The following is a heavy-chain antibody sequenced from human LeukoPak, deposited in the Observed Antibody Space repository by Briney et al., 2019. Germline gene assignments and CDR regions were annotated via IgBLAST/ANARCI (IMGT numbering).Heavy chain of an antibody. D-gene: IGHD3-3*01. Sequence: SETLSLTCTVSGGSISSYYWSWFRQPAGKGLEWIGRIYITGSTNYNPSLKSRVTMSVDTSKNQFSLKLSSVTAADTAVYYCARGFLEWLLSNDAFDIWGQGTMVTVSS. CDR3: ARGFLEWLLSNDAFDI. V-gene: IGHV4-4*07. CDR1: GGSISSYY. J-gene: IGHJ3*02. CDR2: IYITGST.